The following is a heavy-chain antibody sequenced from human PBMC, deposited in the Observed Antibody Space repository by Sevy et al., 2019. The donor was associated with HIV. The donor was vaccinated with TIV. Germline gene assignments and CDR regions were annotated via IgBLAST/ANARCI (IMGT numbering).Heavy chain of an antibody. J-gene: IGHJ4*02. CDR3: EAITTAGRDY. V-gene: IGHV3-23*01. D-gene: IGHD1-1*01. CDR1: GFIFSSYV. Sequence: GGSLRLSCAASGFIFSSYVMSWVRQAPGKGLEWVSSISGSGGYTYYADSVKGRFTISRDNSNNMLYLQMNRLRAEDTAIYYCEAITTAGRDYWGQGTLVTVSS. CDR2: ISGSGGYT.